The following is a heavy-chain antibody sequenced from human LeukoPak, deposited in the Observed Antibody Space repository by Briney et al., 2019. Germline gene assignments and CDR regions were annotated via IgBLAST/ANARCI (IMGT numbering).Heavy chain of an antibody. J-gene: IGHJ6*02. CDR2: INPSDGYT. CDR3: ARGPPNYGMDV. CDR1: GYTFINYY. V-gene: IGHV1-46*01. Sequence: ASVKVSCKASGYTFINYYMYWVRQAPGQGPEWMGIINPSDGYTNYAQKFQGRVTMTRDTSTSTVYMELSSLRSEDTAVYYCARGPPNYGMDVWGQGATVTVSS.